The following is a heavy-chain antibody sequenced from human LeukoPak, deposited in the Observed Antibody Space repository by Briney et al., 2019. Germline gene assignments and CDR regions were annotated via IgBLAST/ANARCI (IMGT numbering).Heavy chain of an antibody. D-gene: IGHD3-3*01. Sequence: PSETLSLTCTVSGASFSSYYWSWIRQPPGEGLEWIGYINYSGSTEYNPSLKSRVTISGDRSKNQCSLKVSSVTAADTAVYYCARLEGGFGAFDIWGQGTMVTVSS. V-gene: IGHV4-59*08. J-gene: IGHJ3*02. CDR3: ARLEGGFGAFDI. CDR1: GASFSSYY. CDR2: INYSGST.